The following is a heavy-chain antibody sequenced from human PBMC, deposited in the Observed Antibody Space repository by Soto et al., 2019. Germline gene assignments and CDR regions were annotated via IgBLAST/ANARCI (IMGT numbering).Heavy chain of an antibody. J-gene: IGHJ4*02. V-gene: IGHV4-59*01. CDR2: VFDSGNT. Sequence: SETLSLTCTVSGGSIRGYYWSWTRQPPGKGLEWIGYVFDSGNTNYNPSLKSRVTISVDTSKNQFSLELTSVTATDTAVYYCARGVPPDYWGQGTLVTVSS. CDR3: ARGVPPDY. CDR1: GGSIRGYY.